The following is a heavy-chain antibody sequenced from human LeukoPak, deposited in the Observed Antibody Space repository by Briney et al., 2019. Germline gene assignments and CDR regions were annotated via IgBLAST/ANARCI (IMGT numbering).Heavy chain of an antibody. Sequence: SETLSLTCAVYGGSFSYYYWSWIRPPPGKGLEWIGEINHSGSTNYNPSLKSRVTISVDTSKNQFSLRLSSVTAADTAVYYCAGLQLERLSYFDYWGQGTLVTVSS. J-gene: IGHJ4*02. V-gene: IGHV4-34*01. D-gene: IGHD1-1*01. CDR2: INHSGST. CDR1: GGSFSYYY. CDR3: AGLQLERLSYFDY.